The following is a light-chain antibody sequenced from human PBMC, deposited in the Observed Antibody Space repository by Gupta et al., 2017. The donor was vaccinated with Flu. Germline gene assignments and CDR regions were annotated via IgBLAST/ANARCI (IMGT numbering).Light chain of an antibody. CDR3: QQYYDVPFT. V-gene: IGKV4-1*01. Sequence: NCKPSPSVRYAYTEKDYLSWYQQKPGQPPKLLISEATKRASGVPDRFSASGSGTDFTLTIASLQAEDVAVYYCQQYYDVPFTFGEGTKVEIK. CDR1: PSVRYAYTEKDY. J-gene: IGKJ4*01. CDR2: EAT.